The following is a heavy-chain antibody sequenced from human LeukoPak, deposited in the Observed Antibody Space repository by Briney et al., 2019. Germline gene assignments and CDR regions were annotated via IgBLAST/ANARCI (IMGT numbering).Heavy chain of an antibody. V-gene: IGHV4-38-2*02. CDR2: VHHTGST. CDR3: ARAFIAVTGDFDY. Sequence: PSETLSLTCSVSGLSISSGNYWGWIRQSPGKGLEWVGSVHHTGSTYYKPSLKSRVTISVDTSKNQFSLRLTSVTAADTAIYYCARAFIAVTGDFDYGGQGTLVTVSS. D-gene: IGHD6-19*01. J-gene: IGHJ4*02. CDR1: GLSISSGNY.